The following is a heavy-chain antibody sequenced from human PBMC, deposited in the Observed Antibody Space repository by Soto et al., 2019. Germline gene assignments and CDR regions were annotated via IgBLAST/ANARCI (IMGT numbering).Heavy chain of an antibody. CDR1: GFTVSSYG. CDR3: ARDLTSMVRGVILGY. J-gene: IGHJ4*02. D-gene: IGHD3-10*01. CDR2: IWYDGSNK. Sequence: GGSLRLSCAASGFTVSSYGMHWVRQAPGKGLEWVAVIWYDGSNKYYADSVKGRFTISRDNSKNTLYLQMNSLRAEDTAVYYCARDLTSMVRGVILGYWGQGTLVTVSS. V-gene: IGHV3-33*08.